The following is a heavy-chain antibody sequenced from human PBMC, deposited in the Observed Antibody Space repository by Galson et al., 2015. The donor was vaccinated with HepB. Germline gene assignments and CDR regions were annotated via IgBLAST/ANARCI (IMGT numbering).Heavy chain of an antibody. CDR3: AKERLLYRAFDN. J-gene: IGHJ4*02. D-gene: IGHD3-10*01. CDR1: GFNFRSYG. Sequence: SLRLSCAASGFNFRSYGLHWVRQAPGKGLEWVAHISHDGGSKHYADSVKGRFTISRDNSQNTVFLQMNSLRPEDTALYYCAKERLLYRAFDNWGQGSLVTVSS. V-gene: IGHV3-30-3*02. CDR2: ISHDGGSK.